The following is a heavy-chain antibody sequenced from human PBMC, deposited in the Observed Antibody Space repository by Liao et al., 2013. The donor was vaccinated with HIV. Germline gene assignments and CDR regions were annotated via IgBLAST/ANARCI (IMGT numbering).Heavy chain of an antibody. Sequence: QVQLQESGPGLVKPSQTLSLTCTVSGGSISSGSYYWSWIRQPAGKGLEWIGYIYYSGIAYSSPSLKSRVTLSVDTSKNQFSLNLSSMTAADTAMYYCARDGRSVVMDAFDIWGQGTLVTVSS. CDR1: GGSISSGSYY. J-gene: IGHJ3*02. CDR3: ARDGRSVVMDAFDI. D-gene: IGHD2-21*01. V-gene: IGHV4-61*02. CDR2: IYYSGIA.